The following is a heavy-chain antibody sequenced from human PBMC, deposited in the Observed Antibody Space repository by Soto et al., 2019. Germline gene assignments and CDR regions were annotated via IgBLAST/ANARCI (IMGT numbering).Heavy chain of an antibody. CDR3: ARDLVGMYYYYYGMDV. V-gene: IGHV4-4*07. CDR2: IYTSGST. J-gene: IGHJ6*02. CDR1: GGSMSSYY. Sequence: SETLSLTCTVSGGSMSSYYWSWIRQPAGKGLEWIGRIYTSGSTNYNPSLKSRVTMSVDTSKSQFSLKLSSVTAADTAVYYCARDLVGMYYYYYGMDVWGQGTTVTVS. D-gene: IGHD1-1*01.